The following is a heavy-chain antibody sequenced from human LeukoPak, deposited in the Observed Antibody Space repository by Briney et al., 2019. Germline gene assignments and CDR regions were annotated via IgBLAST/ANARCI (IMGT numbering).Heavy chain of an antibody. D-gene: IGHD6-19*01. Sequence: ASVKLSCKASGSTFTSYDINRVRHATGQGLEWMGWMNPNSGNTGYAQTFQGRVTITRNTSISTAYMELSSLRSEDTAVYYCARGRGSSGWWNNWFDPWGQGTLVTVSS. CDR3: ARGRGSSGWWNNWFDP. CDR2: MNPNSGNT. V-gene: IGHV1-8*03. CDR1: GSTFTSYD. J-gene: IGHJ5*02.